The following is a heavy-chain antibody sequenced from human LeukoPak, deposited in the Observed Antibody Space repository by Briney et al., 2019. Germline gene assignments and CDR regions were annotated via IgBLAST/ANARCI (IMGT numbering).Heavy chain of an antibody. CDR3: ARGLDMITFGGVMIY. J-gene: IGHJ4*02. V-gene: IGHV3-30-3*01. Sequence: PGGSLRLSCAASGFTFSSYAMHWVRQAPGKGLEWVAVISYDGSNKYYADSVKGRFTISRDNSKNTLYLQMNSLRAEDTAVYYCARGLDMITFGGVMIYWGQGTLVTVSS. D-gene: IGHD3-16*01. CDR1: GFTFSSYA. CDR2: ISYDGSNK.